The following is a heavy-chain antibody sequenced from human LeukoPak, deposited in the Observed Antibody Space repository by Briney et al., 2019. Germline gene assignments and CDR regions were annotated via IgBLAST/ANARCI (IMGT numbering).Heavy chain of an antibody. Sequence: RGESLKISCEGTGFIFTNHWIGWVRQMPGKGLEWMGILYPGDSGTYYDPSFEGQVTLSADKSISTAYMGLSRLTSDDTAVYYCARGRSDYYLDSWGQGTLVTVSS. CDR2: LYPGDSGT. V-gene: IGHV5-51*01. J-gene: IGHJ4*02. D-gene: IGHD3-10*01. CDR1: GFIFTNHW. CDR3: ARGRSDYYLDS.